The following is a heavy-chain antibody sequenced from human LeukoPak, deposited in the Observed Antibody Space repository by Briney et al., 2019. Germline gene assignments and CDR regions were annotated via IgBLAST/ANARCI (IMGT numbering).Heavy chain of an antibody. CDR2: IYTSGST. Sequence: SETLSLTCTVSGGSISSYYWSWIRQPAGKGLEWIGRIYTSGSTNYNPSLKSRVTMSVDTSKNQFSLKLTSVTAADTAVYYCARVSRYSGTYAHLDYWGQGTLVTVSS. D-gene: IGHD1-26*01. J-gene: IGHJ4*02. CDR1: GGSISSYY. V-gene: IGHV4-4*07. CDR3: ARVSRYSGTYAHLDY.